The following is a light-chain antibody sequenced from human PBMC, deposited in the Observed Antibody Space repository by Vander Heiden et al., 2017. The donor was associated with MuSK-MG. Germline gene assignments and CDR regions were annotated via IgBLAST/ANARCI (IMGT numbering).Light chain of an antibody. CDR3: CSYAGSRTVG. CDR1: SSDVGSYNL. CDR2: EGS. V-gene: IGLV2-23*01. Sequence: QSALTQPASVSGSPGQSITISCTGTSSDVGSYNLVSWYQQHPGKAPKRMIYEGSKRPSGVSNRVSGSKSGNKDSLTISGLQAEDEADDYCCSYAGSRTVGVGGGTKLTGL. J-gene: IGLJ2*01.